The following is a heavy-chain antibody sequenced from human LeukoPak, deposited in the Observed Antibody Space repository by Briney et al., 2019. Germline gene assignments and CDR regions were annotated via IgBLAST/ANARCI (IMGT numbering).Heavy chain of an antibody. J-gene: IGHJ5*02. Sequence: GGSLRLSCAASGFTFSSYWMSWVRQAPGKGLEWVANIKQDGSEKYYVDSVKGRFTISGDNAKNSLYLQMNSLRAEDTAVYYCARDIKLGSSWYSGWFDPWGQGTLVTVSS. CDR2: IKQDGSEK. CDR3: ARDIKLGSSWYSGWFDP. V-gene: IGHV3-7*01. D-gene: IGHD6-13*01. CDR1: GFTFSSYW.